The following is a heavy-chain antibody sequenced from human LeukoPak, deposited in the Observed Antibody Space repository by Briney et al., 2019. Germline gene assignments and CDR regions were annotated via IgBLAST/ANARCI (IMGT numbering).Heavy chain of an antibody. V-gene: IGHV3-15*01. CDR1: GFTFANAW. J-gene: IGHJ4*02. CDR3: ATYDSTSYYYSAD. D-gene: IGHD3-22*01. Sequence: GGSLRLSCAASGFTFANAWMSWVRHAPGKGLEWVGRIKSKTADGTADYAAVVKARFTISRDDSNNMLYLQMNRLKIEDTAVYYCATYDSTSYYYSADWGQGTLVTVSS. CDR2: IKSKTADGTA.